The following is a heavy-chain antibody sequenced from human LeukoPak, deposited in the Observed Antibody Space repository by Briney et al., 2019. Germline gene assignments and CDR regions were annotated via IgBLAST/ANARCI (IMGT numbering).Heavy chain of an antibody. Sequence: GESLKISCKGYGYSFTSYWIGWVRQMPGKGLEWMGIIYPGDSDTRYSPSFQGQVTISADKSISTAYLQWSSLKASDTAMYYCARLSEYDSSGYYWDYWGQGALVTVSS. J-gene: IGHJ4*02. V-gene: IGHV5-51*01. D-gene: IGHD3-22*01. CDR3: ARLSEYDSSGYYWDY. CDR2: IYPGDSDT. CDR1: GYSFTSYW.